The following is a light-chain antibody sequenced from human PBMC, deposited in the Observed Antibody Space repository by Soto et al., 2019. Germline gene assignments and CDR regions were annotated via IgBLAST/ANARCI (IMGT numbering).Light chain of an antibody. J-gene: IGKJ4*01. CDR1: QGVSAY. CDR3: QHYDNFPIT. Sequence: DIQMTQSPSSLSASVGDRVTITCRASQGVSAYLLWYQQRQGRAPKLLIYAASNLLSGVPSRFSGSGSGTDFTFTISSLQPEDIATYYCQHYDNFPITFGGGTKVEIK. V-gene: IGKV1-33*01. CDR2: AAS.